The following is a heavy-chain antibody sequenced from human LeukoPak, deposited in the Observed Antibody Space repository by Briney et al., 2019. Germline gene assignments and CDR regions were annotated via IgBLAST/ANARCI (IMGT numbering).Heavy chain of an antibody. CDR1: GCSFPNYR. Sequence: GESLKISCKGFGCSFPNYRIVWVRQMPGRGLEWMGVIYPGDFDTTYNPSFQGQVTISADKSINTVYLQWSSLKASDTAIYYCARRNPLSYDAFDIWGQGTMVTVSS. J-gene: IGHJ3*02. CDR3: ARRNPLSYDAFDI. CDR2: IYPGDFDT. V-gene: IGHV5-51*01.